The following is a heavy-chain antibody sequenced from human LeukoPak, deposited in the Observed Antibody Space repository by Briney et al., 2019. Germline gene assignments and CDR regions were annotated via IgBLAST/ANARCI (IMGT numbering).Heavy chain of an antibody. Sequence: PSETLSLTCTVSGGSISSSSYYWGWIRQPPGKGLEWIGSIFYSGSTYFNPSLKSRVTISVDTSKNQFSLKLSSVTAADTAVYYCAPRGVRWLFDPWGQGTLVTVSS. J-gene: IGHJ5*02. CDR3: APRGVRWLFDP. D-gene: IGHD4-23*01. CDR2: IFYSGST. CDR1: GGSISSSSYY. V-gene: IGHV4-39*01.